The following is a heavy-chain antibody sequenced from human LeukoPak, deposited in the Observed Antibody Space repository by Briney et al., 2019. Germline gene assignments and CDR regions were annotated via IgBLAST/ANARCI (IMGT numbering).Heavy chain of an antibody. V-gene: IGHV1-69*04. CDR1: GGTFSSYA. J-gene: IGHJ6*02. CDR3: AREHDYYGMDV. CDR2: IILILGIS. Sequence: ASVKVSCKASGGTFSSYAISWVRQAPGQGLEWMGRIILILGISNYAQKFQGRVTITADKSTSTAYMELSSLRSEDTAVYYCAREHDYYGMDVWGQGTTVTVSS.